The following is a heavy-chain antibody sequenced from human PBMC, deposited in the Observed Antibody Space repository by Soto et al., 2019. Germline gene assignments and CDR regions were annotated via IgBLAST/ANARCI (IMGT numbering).Heavy chain of an antibody. J-gene: IGHJ2*01. CDR2: ISSSSSTI. V-gene: IGHV3-48*02. Sequence: EVQLVESGGGLVQPGWSLRLSCAASGFTFSSYSMNWVRQAPGKGLEWVSYISSSSSTIYYADSVKGRFTISRDNAKNSLYLQMNSLRDEDTAVYYCARAYARIVVVTDTNWYFDLWGRGTLVTVSS. D-gene: IGHD2-21*02. CDR3: ARAYARIVVVTDTNWYFDL. CDR1: GFTFSSYS.